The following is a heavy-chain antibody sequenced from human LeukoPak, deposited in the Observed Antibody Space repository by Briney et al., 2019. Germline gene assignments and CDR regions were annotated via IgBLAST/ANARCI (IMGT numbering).Heavy chain of an antibody. CDR2: IYYSGST. D-gene: IGHD3-22*01. CDR1: GFTFSSYSFN. V-gene: IGHV4-30-4*01. Sequence: LRLSCAASGFTFSSYSFNWIRQPPGKGLEWIGYIYYSGSTYYNPSLKSRVTISVDTSKNQFSLKLSSVTAADTAVYYCATRSSGYSPFDYWGQGTLVTVSS. CDR3: ATRSSGYSPFDY. J-gene: IGHJ4*02.